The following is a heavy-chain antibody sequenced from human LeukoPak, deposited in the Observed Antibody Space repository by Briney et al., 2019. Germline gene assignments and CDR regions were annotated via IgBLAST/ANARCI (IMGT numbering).Heavy chain of an antibody. V-gene: IGHV4-59*12. J-gene: IGHJ5*02. CDR1: GGSINGYY. CDR2: IYYRGST. CDR3: ARGLPGRVVTRSGGWFDP. D-gene: IGHD4-23*01. Sequence: SETLSLTCTVSGGSINGYYWSWIRQPPEKGLEWIGYIYYRGSTNYNPSLKSRVTMSVDTSKNQFSLKLSSVTATDTAVYYCARGLPGRVVTRSGGWFDPWGQGTLVTVSS.